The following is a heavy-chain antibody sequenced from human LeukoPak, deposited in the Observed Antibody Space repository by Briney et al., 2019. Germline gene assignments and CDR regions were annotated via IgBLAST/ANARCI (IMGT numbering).Heavy chain of an antibody. J-gene: IGHJ5*01. CDR1: GGSISSYY. CDR2: IYTSGST. D-gene: IGHD1-26*01. CDR3: ARKSSGWFDS. Sequence: PSETLSLTCTVSGGSISSYYWSWIRQPPGKGLEWIGYIYTSGSTNYNPSLKSRVTISLDTSKSQFSLKLTSVTAADTAVYHCARKSSGWFDSWGQGTLVTVSS. V-gene: IGHV4-4*09.